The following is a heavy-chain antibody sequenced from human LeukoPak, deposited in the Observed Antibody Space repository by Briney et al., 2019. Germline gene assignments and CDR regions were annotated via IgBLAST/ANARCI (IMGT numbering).Heavy chain of an antibody. V-gene: IGHV1-69*13. D-gene: IGHD3-9*01. CDR1: GGTFSSYA. J-gene: IGHJ6*02. CDR3: ARDRYFDWLSEATYYYGMDV. CDR2: IIPIFGTA. Sequence: SVKVSCKASGGTFSSYAISWVRQAPGQGLEWMGGIIPIFGTANYAQKFQGRVTITADESTSTAYMELSSLRSEDTAVYYCARDRYFDWLSEATYYYGMDVWGQGTTVTVSS.